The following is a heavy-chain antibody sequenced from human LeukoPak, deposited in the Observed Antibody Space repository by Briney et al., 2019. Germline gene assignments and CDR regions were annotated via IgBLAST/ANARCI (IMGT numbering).Heavy chain of an antibody. V-gene: IGHV3-30*02. CDR2: IRYDGSYE. J-gene: IGHJ4*02. Sequence: GGSLRLSCAASGFTFNSYGMHWVRQAPGKGLEWVAFIRYDGSYEYYADSVKGRFTISRDNSKTTLYLQMNSLRSEDTAVYYCAKDGVGATSLDCWGQGTLVTVSS. CDR3: AKDGVGATSLDC. CDR1: GFTFNSYG. D-gene: IGHD1-26*01.